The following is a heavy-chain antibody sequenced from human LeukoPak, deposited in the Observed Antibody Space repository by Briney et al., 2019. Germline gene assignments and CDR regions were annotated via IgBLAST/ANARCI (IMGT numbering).Heavy chain of an antibody. D-gene: IGHD3-22*01. V-gene: IGHV3-7*01. J-gene: IGHJ6*02. CDR2: IKQDGGEK. Sequence: GGSLRLSCAASGFTFSSYWMSWVRQAPGKGLEWVANIKQDGGEKYYVDSVKGRFTISRDNAKNSLYLQMNSLRAEDTAVYYCARDLTYYYDSSGYYQNYYYYYGMDVWGQGTTVTVSS. CDR3: ARDLTYYYDSSGYYQNYYYYYGMDV. CDR1: GFTFSSYW.